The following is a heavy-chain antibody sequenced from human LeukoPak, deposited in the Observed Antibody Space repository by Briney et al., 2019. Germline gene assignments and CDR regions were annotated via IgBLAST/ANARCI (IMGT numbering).Heavy chain of an antibody. CDR2: IKQDGSAK. J-gene: IGHJ5*02. CDR3: AREESFSSSSSGSWFVP. V-gene: IGHV3-7*01. CDR1: GFTFSTYW. Sequence: PGGSLRLSCAVSGFTFSTYWMGWVRQAPGKELEWVDNIKQDGSAKYYVDPVKGRFTISRDNADNSLYLQMNSLRAEDTAVYYCAREESFSSSSSGSWFVPWGQWTLVTVSS. D-gene: IGHD6-13*01.